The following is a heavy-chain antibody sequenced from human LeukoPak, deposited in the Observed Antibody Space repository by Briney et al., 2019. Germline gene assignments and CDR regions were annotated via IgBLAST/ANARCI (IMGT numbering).Heavy chain of an antibody. V-gene: IGHV4-34*01. CDR2: INHRGST. Sequence: PSETLSLTCAVYGGSFSGYYWSWIRQPPGKGLEWIGEINHRGSTNYNPSLKSRVTISVDTSKNQFSLKLSSVTAADTAVYYCARDIVVVPAAETTYWFDPWGQGTLVTVSS. D-gene: IGHD2-2*01. CDR3: ARDIVVVPAAETTYWFDP. CDR1: GGSFSGYY. J-gene: IGHJ5*02.